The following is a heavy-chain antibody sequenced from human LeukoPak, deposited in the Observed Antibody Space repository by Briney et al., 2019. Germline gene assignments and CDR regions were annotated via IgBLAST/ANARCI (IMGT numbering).Heavy chain of an antibody. Sequence: GGSLRLSCAASGFTFSDYYMSWIRQAPGKGLEWVSYISSSGGTIYYADSVKGRFTISRDNAKNSLYLQMNSLRAEDTAVYYCASSESPGYGDRAYWGQGTLVTVSS. CDR3: ASSESPGYGDRAY. J-gene: IGHJ4*02. V-gene: IGHV3-11*01. CDR2: ISSSGGTI. D-gene: IGHD5-12*01. CDR1: GFTFSDYY.